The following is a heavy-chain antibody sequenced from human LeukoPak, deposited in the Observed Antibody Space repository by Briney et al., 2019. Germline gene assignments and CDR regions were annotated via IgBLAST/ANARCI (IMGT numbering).Heavy chain of an antibody. V-gene: IGHV3-49*04. Sequence: GRSLRLSCTGSGFTFGDYAMSWVRQAPGKGLEWVGAIRSKAAGETTAYAASVKGRFTISRDDSQSIAYLEMSSLKTEETAVYYCSRWLVYQYFHDWGQGTLVTVSS. D-gene: IGHD6-19*01. CDR2: IRSKAAGETT. J-gene: IGHJ1*01. CDR3: SRWLVYQYFHD. CDR1: GFTFGDYA.